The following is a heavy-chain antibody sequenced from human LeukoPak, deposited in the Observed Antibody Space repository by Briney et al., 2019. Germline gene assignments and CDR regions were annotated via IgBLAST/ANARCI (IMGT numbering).Heavy chain of an antibody. V-gene: IGHV3-48*04. CDR2: ISSSSSTI. CDR1: GFTFSSYS. Sequence: GGSLRLSCAASGFTFSSYSMNWVRQAPGKGLEWVSYISSSSSTIYYADSVKGRFTISRDNAKNSLYQQMNSLRAEDTAVYYCATDYYDSSGYLPPFDYWGQGTLVTVSS. J-gene: IGHJ4*02. D-gene: IGHD3-22*01. CDR3: ATDYYDSSGYLPPFDY.